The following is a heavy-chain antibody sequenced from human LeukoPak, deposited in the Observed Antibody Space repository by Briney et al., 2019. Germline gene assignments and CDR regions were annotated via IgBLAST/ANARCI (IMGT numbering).Heavy chain of an antibody. CDR1: GGSISSYY. Sequence: SETLSLTCTVSGGSISSYYWNWIRQPPGKGLEWIGYIYYSGSTNYNPSLKSRVTISLDTSKNQFSLKLSSVTAADTAVYYCARGLGSSTRWDYYYYMDVWGKGTTVTVSS. CDR3: ARGLGSSTRWDYYYYMDV. CDR2: IYYSGST. V-gene: IGHV4-59*01. J-gene: IGHJ6*03. D-gene: IGHD2-2*01.